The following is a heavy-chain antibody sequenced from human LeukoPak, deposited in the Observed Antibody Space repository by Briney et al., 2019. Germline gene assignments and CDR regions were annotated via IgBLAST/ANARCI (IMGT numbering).Heavy chain of an antibody. J-gene: IGHJ6*04. CDR1: GFTFSNYW. V-gene: IGHV3-7*01. CDR3: AELGITMIGGV. CDR2: IKQDGSEK. D-gene: IGHD3-10*02. Sequence: GESLRLSCAGSGFTFSNYWMNWVRQAPGKGLEWVANIKQDGSEKNYVDSVRGRVTISRDNAKNSLYLQMNSLRAEDTAVYYCAELGITMIGGVWGKGTTVTISS.